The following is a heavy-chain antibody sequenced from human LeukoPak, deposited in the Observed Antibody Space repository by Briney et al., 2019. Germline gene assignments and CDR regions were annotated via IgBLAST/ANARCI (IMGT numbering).Heavy chain of an antibody. Sequence: GESLKISCKGSGYSFTSYWIGWVRQMPGKGLEWMGIIYPGDSETRYSPSFQGQVTISADKSISTAYLQWSSLKASDTAMYYCARAGDYGDYDPNWFDPWGQGTLVTVSS. V-gene: IGHV5-51*01. D-gene: IGHD4-17*01. CDR1: GYSFTSYW. CDR2: IYPGDSET. CDR3: ARAGDYGDYDPNWFDP. J-gene: IGHJ5*02.